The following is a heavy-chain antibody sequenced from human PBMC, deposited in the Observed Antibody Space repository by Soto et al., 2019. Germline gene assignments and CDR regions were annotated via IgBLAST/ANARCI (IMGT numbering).Heavy chain of an antibody. Sequence: SETLSLTCTVSGGSISSYYWSWIRQPPGKGLEWIGYIYYSGSTNYNPSLKSRVTISVDTSKNQFSLKLSSVTAADTAVYYCAREKGFWSGYLDPGYYYMDVWGKGTTVTVSS. CDR3: AREKGFWSGYLDPGYYYMDV. J-gene: IGHJ6*03. CDR1: GGSISSYY. CDR2: IYYSGST. V-gene: IGHV4-59*01. D-gene: IGHD3-3*01.